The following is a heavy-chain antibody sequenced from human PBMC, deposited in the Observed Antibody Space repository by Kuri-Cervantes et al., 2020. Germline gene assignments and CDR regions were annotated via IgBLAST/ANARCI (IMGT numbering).Heavy chain of an antibody. CDR3: ARHQYYNFWSGYYPTYNWFDP. J-gene: IGHJ5*02. CDR2: IYYSGST. CDR1: GGSISSYY. Sequence: SETLSLTCTVSGGSISSYYWSWIRQPPGKGLEWIGYIYYSGSTNYNPSLKSRVTISVDTSKNQFSLKLSSVTAADTAVYYCARHQYYNFWSGYYPTYNWFDPWGQGTLVTVSS. V-gene: IGHV4-59*08. D-gene: IGHD3-3*01.